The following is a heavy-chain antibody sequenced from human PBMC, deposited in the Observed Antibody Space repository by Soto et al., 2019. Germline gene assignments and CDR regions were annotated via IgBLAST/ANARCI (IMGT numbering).Heavy chain of an antibody. J-gene: IGHJ5*02. D-gene: IGHD2-21*01. CDR1: GYNFANYW. V-gene: IGHV5-51*01. CDR2: IYPGASDA. CDR3: ARHGPYCDNIKCLGGDDWFDP. Sequence: EVQLVQSGAEVKKPGESLKISCKGSGYNFANYWIGWVRQMPGKGLEWMAVIYPGASDARYSPSFQGQVTISADKSISTAYLQWSSLRASDTAMYYCARHGPYCDNIKCLGGDDWFDPWGQGTLVTVSS.